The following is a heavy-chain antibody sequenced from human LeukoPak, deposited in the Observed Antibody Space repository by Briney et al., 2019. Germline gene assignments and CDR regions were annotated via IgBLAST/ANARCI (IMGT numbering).Heavy chain of an antibody. CDR3: ARDTDEATTNFDY. J-gene: IGHJ4*02. V-gene: IGHV1-46*01. Sequence: GASVKVSCKASGYTFTSYYMHWVRQAPGQGLEWMGIINPSGGSTSYAQKFQGRVTMTRDTSISTAYMELSRLRSDDTAVYYCARDTDEATTNFDYWGQGTLVTVSS. CDR1: GYTFTSYY. D-gene: IGHD5-12*01. CDR2: INPSGGST.